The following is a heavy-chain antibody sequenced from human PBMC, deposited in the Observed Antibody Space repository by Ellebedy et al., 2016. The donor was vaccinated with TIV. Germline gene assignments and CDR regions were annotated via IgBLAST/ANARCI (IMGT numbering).Heavy chain of an antibody. CDR3: ARGRTMIVVVPGY. J-gene: IGHJ4*02. Sequence: ASVKVSXXVSGYTLTELSMHWVRQAPGKGLEWMGGFDPEDGETIYAQKFQGRVTITADKSTSTAYMELSSLRSEDTAVYYCARGRTMIVVVPGYWGQGTLVTVSS. CDR2: FDPEDGET. V-gene: IGHV1-24*01. D-gene: IGHD3-22*01. CDR1: GYTLTELS.